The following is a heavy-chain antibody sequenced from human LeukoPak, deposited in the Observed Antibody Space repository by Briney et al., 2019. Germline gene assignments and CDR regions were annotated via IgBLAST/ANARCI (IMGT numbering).Heavy chain of an antibody. CDR1: GYTFTSYG. D-gene: IGHD3-3*01. J-gene: IGHJ4*02. CDR2: ISAYNGNT. Sequence: ASVKVSCKASGYTFTSYGISWVRQAPGQGLEWMGWISAYNGNTNYAQKLQGRVTMTTDTSTSTDYMELRSLRSDDTAVYYCAREYYDFWSGYYTGPGYFDYWGQGTLVTVSS. CDR3: AREYYDFWSGYYTGPGYFDY. V-gene: IGHV1-18*01.